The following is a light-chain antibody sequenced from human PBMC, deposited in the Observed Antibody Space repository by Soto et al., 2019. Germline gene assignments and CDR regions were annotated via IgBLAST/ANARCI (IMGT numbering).Light chain of an antibody. CDR1: SSDVGRYNR. J-gene: IGLJ2*01. CDR3: CSFTGTTIGV. Sequence: XTGTSSDVGRYNRVSWYQHYPGKAPKLMIYEVNKRPSEVPDRFSGSKSGNTASLTVSGLQAEDEADYYCCSFTGTTIGVFGGGTKLTVL. V-gene: IGLV2-8*01. CDR2: EVN.